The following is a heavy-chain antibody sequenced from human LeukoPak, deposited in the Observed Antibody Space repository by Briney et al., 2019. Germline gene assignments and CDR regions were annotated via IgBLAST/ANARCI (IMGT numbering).Heavy chain of an antibody. D-gene: IGHD3-16*01. Sequence: GGSLRLSCAASGLTFSDYWMHWVRQAPGKGLVWVSRINSDGSYTGYADSVKGRFTISRDNAKNTLYLQMNSLRAEDTAVYYCAKLGVGLDVWGRGTTVTVSS. CDR3: AKLGVGLDV. CDR2: INSDGSYT. CDR1: GLTFSDYW. V-gene: IGHV3-74*01. J-gene: IGHJ6*02.